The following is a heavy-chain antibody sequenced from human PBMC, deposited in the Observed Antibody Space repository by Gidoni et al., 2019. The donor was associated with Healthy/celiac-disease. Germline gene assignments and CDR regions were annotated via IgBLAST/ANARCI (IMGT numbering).Heavy chain of an antibody. CDR3: SLLFGEPLDY. V-gene: IGHV1-8*01. D-gene: IGHD3-10*01. Sequence: QVQLVQSGAEVKKPGASVKVSCKASGYTFTSYDINWVRPATGQGLEWIGCMNPTSSSTVYAQKFQCIITITRNTSISTAYLELISLGSEDTSLYYCSLLFGEPLDYWGQGTLVTVSS. J-gene: IGHJ4*02. CDR1: GYTFTSYD. CDR2: MNPTSSST.